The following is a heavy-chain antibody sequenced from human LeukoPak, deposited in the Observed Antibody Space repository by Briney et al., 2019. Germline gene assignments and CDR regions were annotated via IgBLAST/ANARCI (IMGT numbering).Heavy chain of an antibody. V-gene: IGHV1-2*02. Sequence: ASVKVSCKASGYTFTGYYIHWVRQAPGQGLGWMGWINPNGGGTNYAQKFQGRVTMTRDTSISTAYMELSSLRSDDTAVYYCASFQLGELGWSSWGQGTLVTVSS. D-gene: IGHD2-15*01. CDR3: ASFQLGELGWSS. J-gene: IGHJ4*02. CDR2: INPNGGGT. CDR1: GYTFTGYY.